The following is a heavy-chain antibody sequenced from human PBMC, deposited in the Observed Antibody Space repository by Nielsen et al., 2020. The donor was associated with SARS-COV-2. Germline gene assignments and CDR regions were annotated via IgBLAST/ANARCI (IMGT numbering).Heavy chain of an antibody. Sequence: GESLKISCEGSGFIFSDYWMQWVRQAPGKGLEWVSSISSSSSYIYYADSVKGRFTISRDNAKNSLYLQMNSLRAEDTAVYYCARDPRRWLRSDAFDIWGQGTMVTVSS. CDR1: GFIFSDYW. D-gene: IGHD5-12*01. CDR3: ARDPRRWLRSDAFDI. J-gene: IGHJ3*02. CDR2: ISSSSSYI. V-gene: IGHV3-21*01.